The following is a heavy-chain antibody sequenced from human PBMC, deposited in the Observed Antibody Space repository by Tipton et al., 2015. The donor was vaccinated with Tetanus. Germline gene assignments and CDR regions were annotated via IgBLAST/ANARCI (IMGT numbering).Heavy chain of an antibody. CDR2: IYYSGST. J-gene: IGHJ4*02. CDR1: GGPISSGGYY. Sequence: LRLSCTVSGGPISSGGYYWSWIRQHPGKGLEWIGDIYYSGSTYYNPSLKSRVTISVDTSKNQFSLKLNSMTAADTAVYYCARDQARGARGWNYFDYWGQGTLVTVSS. D-gene: IGHD1-26*01. V-gene: IGHV4-31*03. CDR3: ARDQARGARGWNYFDY.